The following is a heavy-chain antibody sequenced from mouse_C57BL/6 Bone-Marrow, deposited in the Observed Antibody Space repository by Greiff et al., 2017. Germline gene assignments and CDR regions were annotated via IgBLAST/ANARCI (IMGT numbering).Heavy chain of an antibody. CDR1: GYTFTSYG. Sequence: QVQLQQPGAELARPGASVKLSCKASGYTFTSYGLSWVKQRTGQGLEWIGEIYPRSGNTYYNEKFKGKATLTADKSSSTAYRELRSLTSEDSAVYFCAKRGYYYGSFPYYFDYWGQGTTLTVSS. J-gene: IGHJ2*01. CDR3: AKRGYYYGSFPYYFDY. V-gene: IGHV1-81*01. D-gene: IGHD1-1*01. CDR2: IYPRSGNT.